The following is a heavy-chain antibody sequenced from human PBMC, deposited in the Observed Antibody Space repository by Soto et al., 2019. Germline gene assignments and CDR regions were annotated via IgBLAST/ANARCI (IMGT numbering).Heavy chain of an antibody. J-gene: IGHJ6*02. Sequence: PVGSLRLSCAASGFTFSSYGMHWVRQAPGKGLEWVAVIWYDGSNKYYADSVKGRFTISRDNSKNTLYLQMNSLRAEDTAVYYCERDGCSSTSCYTGDYDILTDIYYYYGMDVWGQRTTVTVSS. CDR1: GFTFSSYG. D-gene: IGHD2-2*02. CDR3: ERDGCSSTSCYTGDYDILTDIYYYYGMDV. V-gene: IGHV3-33*01. CDR2: IWYDGSNK.